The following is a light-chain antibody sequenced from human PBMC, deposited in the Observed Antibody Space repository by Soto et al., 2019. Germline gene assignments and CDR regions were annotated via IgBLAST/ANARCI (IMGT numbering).Light chain of an antibody. J-gene: IGKJ4*01. CDR1: QDISSW. CDR2: AAS. Sequence: DIQMTQSPSSVSASVGDRVTLTCRASQDISSWLAWYQQKPGKAPKVLIYAASILESGVPSRFSGSGSGTDYTLTISSLQPEDFASYYCLQAKSFPLTFGRGTKVDIK. CDR3: LQAKSFPLT. V-gene: IGKV1-12*01.